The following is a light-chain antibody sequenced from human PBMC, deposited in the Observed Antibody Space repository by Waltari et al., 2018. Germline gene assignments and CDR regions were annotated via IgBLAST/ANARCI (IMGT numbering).Light chain of an antibody. CDR1: QSVSSN. CDR2: GAS. J-gene: IGKJ1*01. CDR3: QQYNNWPPWT. V-gene: IGKV3-15*01. Sequence: EVVMTQSPATLSVSPGERATLSCRASQSVSSNLAWYQHKPGQAPRLLIYGASTRATGTPASFSGSGSGTEFTLTISSLQSEDFAAYYCQQYNNWPPWTFGQGTTVEIK.